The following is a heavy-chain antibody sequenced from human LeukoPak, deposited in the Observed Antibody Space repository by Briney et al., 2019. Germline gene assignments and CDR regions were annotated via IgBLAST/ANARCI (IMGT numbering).Heavy chain of an antibody. CDR3: ARGVEPLAANTLAY. V-gene: IGHV3-53*01. CDR2: LYSDGNT. CDR1: GFTVITND. Sequence: GGPLRLSCAASGFTVITNDLTWVRQAPGKGLDGVAVLYSDGNTKYADSVQHRFTISRDNSKNTLYLEMNSLSPDDTAVYYCARGVEPLAANTLAYWGQGTLVTVSS. D-gene: IGHD3-16*01. J-gene: IGHJ4*02.